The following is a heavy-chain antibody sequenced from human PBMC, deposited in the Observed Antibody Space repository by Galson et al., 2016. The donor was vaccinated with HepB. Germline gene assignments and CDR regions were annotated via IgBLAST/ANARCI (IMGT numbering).Heavy chain of an antibody. D-gene: IGHD4-11*01. CDR3: AREWNDYYDAFDI. CDR1: GYTFTSYA. Sequence: SVKVSCKASGYTFTSYAMNWVRQAPEQGLEWMGWINTNTGNPTYAQGFTGRFVFSLDTSVSTAYLQISSLKAEDTALYYCAREWNDYYDAFDIWGQGTMVTVSS. CDR2: INTNTGNP. V-gene: IGHV7-4-1*02. J-gene: IGHJ3*02.